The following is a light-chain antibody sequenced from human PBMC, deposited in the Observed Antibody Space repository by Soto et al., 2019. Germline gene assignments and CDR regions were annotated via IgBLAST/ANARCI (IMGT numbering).Light chain of an antibody. J-gene: IGKJ5*01. CDR2: DAS. CDR3: QQRSNWGIT. Sequence: IVLTQSPATLSLSPGERATLSCRASQSVETFLAWYQQKPGQSPRLLIYDASNRATGIPGRFSGSASGTDFTLTISSLEPEDFVFYYCQQRSNWGITFGQGTRLEIK. CDR1: QSVETF. V-gene: IGKV3-11*01.